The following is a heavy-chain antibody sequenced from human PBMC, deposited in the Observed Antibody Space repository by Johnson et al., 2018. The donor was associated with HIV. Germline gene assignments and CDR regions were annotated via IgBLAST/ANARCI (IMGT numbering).Heavy chain of an antibody. D-gene: IGHD3-3*01. CDR2: ISYDGSKK. CDR3: AGGPILEWLSGDGFDM. Sequence: QMLLVESGGGVVQPGRSLRLSCAASGFTFSSYAMHWVRQAPGKGLEWVAVISYDGSKKYYADSVKGQFTISRDNSKNTLHLQMNSLRVEDTAMYYCAGGPILEWLSGDGFDMWGQGTMVTVSS. CDR1: GFTFSSYA. V-gene: IGHV3-30*04. J-gene: IGHJ3*02.